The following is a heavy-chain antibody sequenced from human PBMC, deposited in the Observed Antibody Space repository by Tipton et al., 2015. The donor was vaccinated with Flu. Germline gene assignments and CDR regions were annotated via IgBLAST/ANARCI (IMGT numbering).Heavy chain of an antibody. J-gene: IGHJ6*03. V-gene: IGHV4-4*07. D-gene: IGHD3-10*01. CDR1: GGSISSYY. CDR3: ARDRGSYMDV. CDR2: IYTSGST. Sequence: LRLSCTVSGGSISSYYWSWIRQPAGKGLEWIGRIYTSGSTNYNPSLKSRVTMSVGTSKNQFSLKLSSVTAADTAVYYCARDRGSYMDVWGKGTTVTVSS.